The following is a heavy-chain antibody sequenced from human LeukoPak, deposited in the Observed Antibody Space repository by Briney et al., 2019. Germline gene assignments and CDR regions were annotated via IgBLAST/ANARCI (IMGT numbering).Heavy chain of an antibody. J-gene: IGHJ4*02. Sequence: PGGSLRLSCAASGFTFSSYSMNWVRQAPGKGLEWVSYISSSSSTIYHADSVKGRFTISRDNAKNSLYLQMNSLRAEDTAVYYCARGGFGELFSSDYWGQGTLVTVSS. D-gene: IGHD3-10*01. CDR1: GFTFSSYS. CDR3: ARGGFGELFSSDY. CDR2: ISSSSSTI. V-gene: IGHV3-48*01.